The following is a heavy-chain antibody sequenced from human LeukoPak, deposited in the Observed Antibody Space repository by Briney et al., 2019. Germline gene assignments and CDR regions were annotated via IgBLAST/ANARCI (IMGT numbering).Heavy chain of an antibody. D-gene: IGHD1-1*01. J-gene: IGHJ4*02. V-gene: IGHV3-48*01. Sequence: GGSLRLSCAASGFTFSSYSMNWVRQAPGKGLEWVSSISSSSSTIDYADSVKGRFTISRDNAKDSLYLQMNSLRAEDTAVYYCVRDLDSLAFFWGQGTLVTVSS. CDR2: ISSSSSTI. CDR1: GFTFSSYS. CDR3: VRDLDSLAFF.